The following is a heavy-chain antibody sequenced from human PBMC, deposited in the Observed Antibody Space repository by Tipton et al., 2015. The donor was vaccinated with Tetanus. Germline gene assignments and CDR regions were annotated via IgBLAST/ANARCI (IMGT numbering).Heavy chain of an antibody. CDR2: IIPIFGTA. Sequence: QMQLVQSGAEVKKPGSSVKVSCKASGGTFSSYAISWVRQAPGQGLEWMGGIIPIFGTANYAQKFQGRVTITADESTSTAYMELSSLRSEDTAVYYCATTLFDYSSSSYGMDVWGQGTTVTVSS. CDR3: ATTLFDYSSSSYGMDV. CDR1: GGTFSSYA. J-gene: IGHJ6*02. V-gene: IGHV1-69*01. D-gene: IGHD6-13*01.